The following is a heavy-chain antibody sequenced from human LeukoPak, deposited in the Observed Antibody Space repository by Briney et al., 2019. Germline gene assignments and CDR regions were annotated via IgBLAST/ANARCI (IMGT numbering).Heavy chain of an antibody. CDR2: IKQDGTEK. V-gene: IGHV3-7*01. J-gene: IGHJ4*02. Sequence: PGGSLRLSCAASGFTFINYWMSWVRQAPGKGLEWVANIKQDGTEKYYVDSVKGRFTISRDNAKNSLYLQMSSLRAEDTAVYYCASPAKYSDTWYFDYWGQGILVTVSS. CDR1: GFTFINYW. D-gene: IGHD6-6*01. CDR3: ASPAKYSDTWYFDY.